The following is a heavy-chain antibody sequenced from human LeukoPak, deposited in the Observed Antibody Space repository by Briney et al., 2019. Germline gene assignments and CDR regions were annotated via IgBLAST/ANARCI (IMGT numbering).Heavy chain of an antibody. CDR3: AKAYCGGDCYSFDY. D-gene: IGHD2-21*01. V-gene: IGHV3-23*01. CDR2: ITASGDNT. J-gene: IGHJ4*02. Sequence: PAGGSLRLSCAASGFTFSNYAMNWVRQAPGQGLEWVSTITASGDNTAYADSVKGRFTISRDNSKNTLSVQMNSLRAEDTAIYYCAKAYCGGDCYSFDYWGQGTLVTVSS. CDR1: GFTFSNYA.